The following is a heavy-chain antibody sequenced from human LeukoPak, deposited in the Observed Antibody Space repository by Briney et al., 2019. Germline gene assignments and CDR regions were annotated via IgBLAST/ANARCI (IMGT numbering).Heavy chain of an antibody. D-gene: IGHD1-26*01. CDR1: GGSISSYY. CDR3: ARASGSPRYYYYYMDV. CDR2: IYTSGST. J-gene: IGHJ6*03. V-gene: IGHV4-4*07. Sequence: SETLSLTCTVSGGSISSYYWSWIRQPAGKGLEWIGRIYTSGSTNYNPSLKSRVTMSVDTSKNQFSLKLSSVTAADTAVYYCARASGSPRYYYYYMDVWGKGTTVTVSS.